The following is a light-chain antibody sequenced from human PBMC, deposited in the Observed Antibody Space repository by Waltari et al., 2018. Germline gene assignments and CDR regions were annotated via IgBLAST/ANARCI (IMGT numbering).Light chain of an antibody. CDR1: SIGSKS. V-gene: IGLV3-21*04. J-gene: IGLJ3*02. Sequence: SYVLTQPPSVSVAPGETASVTCGGDSIGSKSVHWYQQKPGQAPVLGIYYDSDRPSGIPERFSGSNSGDTATLTLSRVEVGDEADYYCQVWDGNNDVGVFGGGTKLTVL. CDR2: YDS. CDR3: QVWDGNNDVGV.